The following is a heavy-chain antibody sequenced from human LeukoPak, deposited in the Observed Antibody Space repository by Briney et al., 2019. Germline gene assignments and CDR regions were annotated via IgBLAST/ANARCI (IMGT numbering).Heavy chain of an antibody. CDR2: IYYSGST. D-gene: IGHD4-11*01. CDR3: ARLRGYGNYEDYFDY. Sequence: SETLSLTCTVSGGSISSYYWSWIRQPPGKGLEWIGYIYYSGSTNYNPSLKSRVTISVDTSKNQFSLKVRSLTAADTAVYYCARLRGYGNYEDYFDYWGQGTLVTVSS. J-gene: IGHJ4*02. CDR1: GGSISSYY. V-gene: IGHV4-59*01.